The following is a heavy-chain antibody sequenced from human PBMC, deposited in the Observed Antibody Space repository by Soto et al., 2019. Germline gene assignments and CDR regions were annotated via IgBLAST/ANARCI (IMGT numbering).Heavy chain of an antibody. CDR2: IYYSGST. CDR1: GGAISSDVYY. V-gene: IGHV4-30-4*01. D-gene: IGHD6-6*01. J-gene: IGHJ4*02. CDR3: ARVQGIADRRPPYYFDY. Sequence: QVQLQESGPGLVQPSQTLSLTCTVSGGAISSDVYYWSWIRQPPGKGLEWIGYIYYSGSTYYNPSLKRRVTISIDTSKNQFSLKVSSVTAADTAVYYCARVQGIADRRPPYYFDYWGQGTLVTVSS.